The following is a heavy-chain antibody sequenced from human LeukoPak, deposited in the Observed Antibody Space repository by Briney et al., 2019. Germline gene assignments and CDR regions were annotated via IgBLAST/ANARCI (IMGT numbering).Heavy chain of an antibody. D-gene: IGHD3-22*01. CDR3: ARDLSGGYDY. Sequence: GGSLRLSCAASGFTFSSYSVNWVRQAPGKGLEWVSSISSSSSYIYYADSVKGRFTISRDNAKNSLYLQMNSLRAEDTAVYYCARDLSGGYDYWGQGTLVTVFS. V-gene: IGHV3-21*01. CDR1: GFTFSSYS. J-gene: IGHJ4*02. CDR2: ISSSSSYI.